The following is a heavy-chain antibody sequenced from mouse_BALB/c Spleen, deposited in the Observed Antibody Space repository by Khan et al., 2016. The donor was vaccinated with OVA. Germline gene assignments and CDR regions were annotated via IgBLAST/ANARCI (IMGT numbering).Heavy chain of an antibody. J-gene: IGHJ4*01. V-gene: IGHV9-3-1*01. CDR3: ARPPCVSYGMDS. CDR1: GHTFPNFG. Sequence: QIQLVQSGPELKKPGETVKISCKASGHTFPNFGMNWVKQAPGKGLKWMGWINTYTGVPTYADDFNGRFALSLEAFASIAYLQINKLTSEDTATEFCARPPCVSYGMDSWGQGTSGTVAS. CDR2: INTYTGVP.